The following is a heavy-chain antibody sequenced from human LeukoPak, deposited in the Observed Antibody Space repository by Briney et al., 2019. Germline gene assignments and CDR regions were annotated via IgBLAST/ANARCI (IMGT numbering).Heavy chain of an antibody. Sequence: GGSLRLSCAASGFTFSSYSMNWVRQAPGKGLEWVSSISSSSSYIYYADSVKGRFTTSRDNAKNSLYLQMNSLRAEDTAVYYCARTGAGTYFDYWGQGTLVTVSS. CDR1: GFTFSSYS. CDR2: ISSSSSYI. J-gene: IGHJ4*02. CDR3: ARTGAGTYFDY. V-gene: IGHV3-21*01. D-gene: IGHD6-19*01.